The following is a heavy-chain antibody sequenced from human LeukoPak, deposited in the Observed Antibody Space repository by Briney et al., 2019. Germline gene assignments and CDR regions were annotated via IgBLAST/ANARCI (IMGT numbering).Heavy chain of an antibody. D-gene: IGHD3-9*01. CDR3: IKDMGFDLLKDAFHV. J-gene: IGHJ3*01. CDR2: ISWDSGSQ. V-gene: IGHV3-9*01. Sequence: GWSLRLSCVGSGFSLEDYAMHWVRQVPGKGLEWVSSISWDSGSQAYTDSVKGRFTISRDNDKNSLYLQMNSLRLEDTAFYYCIKDMGFDLLKDAFHVWGQGTLVTVSS. CDR1: GFSLEDYA.